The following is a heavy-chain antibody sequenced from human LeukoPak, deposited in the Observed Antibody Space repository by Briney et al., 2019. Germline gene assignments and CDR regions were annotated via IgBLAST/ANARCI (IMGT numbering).Heavy chain of an antibody. D-gene: IGHD2-21*02. Sequence: GASVKVSCKASGGTFSSYTISWVRQAPGQGLEWMGRIIPILGIANYAQKFQGRVTITAGKSTSTAYMELSSLRSEDTAVYYCAILAYCGGDCYWADYWGQGTLVTVSS. CDR2: IIPILGIA. J-gene: IGHJ4*02. CDR3: AILAYCGGDCYWADY. V-gene: IGHV1-69*02. CDR1: GGTFSSYT.